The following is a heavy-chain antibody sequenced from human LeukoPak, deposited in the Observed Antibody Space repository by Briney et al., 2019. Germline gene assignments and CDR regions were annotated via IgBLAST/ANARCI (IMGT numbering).Heavy chain of an antibody. V-gene: IGHV1-3*01. Sequence: GASVKVSCKSSGYTFTSYAMHWVRQAPGQRLEWMGWINAGNGNTKYSQKFQGRVTITRDTSASTAYMELSSLRSEDTAVYYCARDFSGSYSRAYYYGMDVWGQGTTVTVSS. D-gene: IGHD1-26*01. J-gene: IGHJ6*02. CDR3: ARDFSGSYSRAYYYGMDV. CDR1: GYTFTSYA. CDR2: INAGNGNT.